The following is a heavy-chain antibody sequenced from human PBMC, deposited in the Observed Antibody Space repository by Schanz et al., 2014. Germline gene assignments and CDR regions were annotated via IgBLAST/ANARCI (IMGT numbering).Heavy chain of an antibody. CDR2: IKSRIHGGTT. D-gene: IGHD6-13*01. J-gene: IGHJ4*02. Sequence: EVQLVESGGGLVKPGGSLRLSCAASGFTFSSYSLAWVRQAPGKGLEWVARIKSRIHGGTTDYAAPVKGRFTISRDDSKHTVYLQMDSLKTEDTALYYCTTAHYSSNYETLDYWGQGTLVTVSS. CDR1: GFTFSSYS. CDR3: TTAHYSSNYETLDY. V-gene: IGHV3-15*01.